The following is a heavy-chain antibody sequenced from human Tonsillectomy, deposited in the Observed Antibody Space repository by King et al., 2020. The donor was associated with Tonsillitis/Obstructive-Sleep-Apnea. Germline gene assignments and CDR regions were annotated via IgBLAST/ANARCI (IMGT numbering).Heavy chain of an antibody. CDR2: IIGSGGTT. D-gene: IGHD2-2*01. Sequence: DVQLVESGGGLVRPGGSLRLSCAASGFTFSSYVMSWVGKAPGKGLEWFSPIIGSGGTTYYADSVKGRFTISRDNSKNTLYLQMNSLRAEDTAMYYCAKEGDQLPHLDYWGQGTLVTVSS. J-gene: IGHJ4*02. CDR3: AKEGDQLPHLDY. CDR1: GFTFSSYV. V-gene: IGHV3-23*04.